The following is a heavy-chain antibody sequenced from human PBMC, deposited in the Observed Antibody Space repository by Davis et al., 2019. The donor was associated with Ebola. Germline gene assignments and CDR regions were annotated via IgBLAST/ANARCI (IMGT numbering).Heavy chain of an antibody. CDR3: ARDIGWELLRVYYYGMDV. CDR1: GFTFSSYS. Sequence: GGSLRLSCVASGFTFSSYSMNWVRQAPGKGLEWVSSISSSSSYIYYADSVKGRFTISRDNAKNSLYLQMNSLRAEDTAVYYCARDIGWELLRVYYYGMDVWGKGTTVTVSS. CDR2: ISSSSSYI. D-gene: IGHD1-26*01. J-gene: IGHJ6*04. V-gene: IGHV3-21*01.